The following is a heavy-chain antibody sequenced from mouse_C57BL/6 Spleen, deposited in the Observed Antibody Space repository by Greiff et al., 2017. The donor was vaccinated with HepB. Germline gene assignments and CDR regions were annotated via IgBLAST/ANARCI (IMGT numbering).Heavy chain of an antibody. D-gene: IGHD1-1*01. J-gene: IGHJ2*01. CDR2: ISSGSSTI. CDR3: ARNYGSSWDY. Sequence: EVKLEESGGGLVKPGGSLKLSCAASGFTFSDYGMHWVRQAPEKGLEWVAYISSGSSTIYYADTVKGRFTISRDNAKNTLFLQMTSLRSEDTAMYYCARNYGSSWDYWGQGTTLTVSS. V-gene: IGHV5-17*01. CDR1: GFTFSDYG.